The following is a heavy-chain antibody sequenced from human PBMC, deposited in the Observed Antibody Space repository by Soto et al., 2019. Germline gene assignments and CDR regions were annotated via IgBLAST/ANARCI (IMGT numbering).Heavy chain of an antibody. CDR2: IIPIFGTA. J-gene: IGHJ6*02. V-gene: IGHV1-69*13. Sequence: ASVKVSCKASGGTFSSYAISWVRQAPGQGLEWMGGIIPIFGTANYAQKFQGRVTITADESTSTAYMELSSLRSEDTAVYYCASGPLPEQLVSPFYYYYYGMDVWGQGTTVTVSS. CDR1: GGTFSSYA. CDR3: ASGPLPEQLVSPFYYYYYGMDV. D-gene: IGHD6-6*01.